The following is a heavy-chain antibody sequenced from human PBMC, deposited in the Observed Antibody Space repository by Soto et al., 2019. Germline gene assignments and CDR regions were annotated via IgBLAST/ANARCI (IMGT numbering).Heavy chain of an antibody. Sequence: GGSLRLSCAASEFTFSKAWITWFRHAAGKGLEWVGRIKSRADGGTTDYAASVKDRFIISRDDSNDTLYLHMNRLKTDDTAVYYCTTASQWLPPYSWGQGALVTVSS. V-gene: IGHV3-15*01. J-gene: IGHJ4*02. CDR3: TTASQWLPPYS. CDR1: EFTFSKAW. CDR2: IKSRADGGTT. D-gene: IGHD6-19*01.